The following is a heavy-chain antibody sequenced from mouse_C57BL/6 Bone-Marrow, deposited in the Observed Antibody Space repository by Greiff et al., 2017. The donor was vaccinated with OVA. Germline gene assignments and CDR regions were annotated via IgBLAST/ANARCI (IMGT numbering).Heavy chain of an antibody. CDR3: ARYSDYYGSSPDY. D-gene: IGHD1-1*01. CDR1: GYTFTDYY. CDR2: INPNNGGT. V-gene: IGHV1-26*01. J-gene: IGHJ2*01. Sequence: VQLQQSGPELVKPGASVKISCKASGYTFTDYYMNWVKQSHGKSLEWIGDINPNNGGTSYNQKFKGKATLTVDKSSSTAYMELRSLTSEDSAVYYCARYSDYYGSSPDYWGQGTTLTVSS.